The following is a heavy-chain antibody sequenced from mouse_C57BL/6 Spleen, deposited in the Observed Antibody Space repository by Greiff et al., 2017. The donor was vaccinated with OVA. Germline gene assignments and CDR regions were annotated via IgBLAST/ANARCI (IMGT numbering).Heavy chain of an antibody. CDR2: INPSTGGT. V-gene: IGHV1-42*01. Sequence: EVQLQQSGPELVKPGASVKISCKASGYSFTGYYMNWVKQSPEKSLEWIGEINPSTGGTTYNQKFKAKATLTVDKSSSTAYMQLKSLTSEDSAVYYCARFDYENWYFDVWGTGTTVTVSS. CDR3: ARFDYENWYFDV. D-gene: IGHD2-4*01. J-gene: IGHJ1*03. CDR1: GYSFTGYY.